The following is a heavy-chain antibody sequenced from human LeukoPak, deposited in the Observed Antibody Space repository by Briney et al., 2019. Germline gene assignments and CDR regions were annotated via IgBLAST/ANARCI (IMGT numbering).Heavy chain of an antibody. CDR3: ARGGVVATPAGSWYFDL. Sequence: ASVKVSCKASGYTFTGYYMHWVRQAPGQGLEWMGWINPNSGGTNYAQKFQGRVTMTRDTSISTAYMELSRLRSDDTAVYYCARGGVVATPAGSWYFDLWGRGTLVTVSS. D-gene: IGHD5-12*01. CDR1: GYTFTGYY. V-gene: IGHV1-2*02. J-gene: IGHJ2*01. CDR2: INPNSGGT.